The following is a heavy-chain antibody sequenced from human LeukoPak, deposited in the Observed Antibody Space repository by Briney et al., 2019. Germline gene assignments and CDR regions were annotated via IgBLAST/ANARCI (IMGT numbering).Heavy chain of an antibody. V-gene: IGHV5-51*01. CDR2: IYPGDSDT. J-gene: IGHJ4*02. CDR1: GYSFTNYW. CDR3: ARHHRLLWFGELLYFDY. Sequence: GESLKISCKGSGYSFTNYWIGWVRQMPGKGLEWMGIIYPGDSDTRYSPSFQGQVTISADKSISTAYLQWSSLKASDTAMYYCARHHRLLWFGELLYFDYWGQGTLVTVSS. D-gene: IGHD3-10*01.